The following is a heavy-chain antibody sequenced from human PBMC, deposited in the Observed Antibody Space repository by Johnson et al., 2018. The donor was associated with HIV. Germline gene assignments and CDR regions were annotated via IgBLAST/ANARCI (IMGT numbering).Heavy chain of an antibody. CDR2: IRSSGSTI. D-gene: IGHD1-26*01. V-gene: IGHV3-11*01. CDR1: GFTFSDYS. J-gene: IGHJ3*02. CDR3: TTDVPGGPYYNAFDI. Sequence: QVQLVESGGGLVKPGGSLRVSCAASGFTFSDYSMSWIRQAPGKGLEWVSYIRSSGSTIYYADSVKGRFTISRDNAKNSLYLQMNSLRAEDTALDYCTTDVPGGPYYNAFDIWGQGTMVTVSS.